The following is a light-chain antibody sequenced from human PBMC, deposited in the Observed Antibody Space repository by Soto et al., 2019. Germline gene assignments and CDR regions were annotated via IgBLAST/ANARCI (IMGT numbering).Light chain of an antibody. V-gene: IGKV1-39*01. CDR3: PQSYSTPYT. J-gene: IGKJ2*01. CDR1: QRITTY. CDR2: TAA. Sequence: IHMTQSPSSLSASVGDRVTITCRASQRITTYLNWYQQKPGKAPKLLISTAATLQGGVPSRFSGSGSGTDFTLTITTLQPEDFATYFCPQSYSTPYTFGHGTKLEIK.